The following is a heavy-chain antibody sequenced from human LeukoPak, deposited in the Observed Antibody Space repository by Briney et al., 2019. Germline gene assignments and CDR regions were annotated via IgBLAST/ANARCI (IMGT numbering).Heavy chain of an antibody. J-gene: IGHJ6*02. CDR3: ARHGDSGSYLGYYYYYGMDV. CDR1: GGSFSGYY. Sequence: SETLSLTCAVYGGSFSGYYWSWIRQPPGKGLEWIGYIYYSGSTNYNPSLKSRVTISVDTSKNQFSLKLSSVTAADTAVYYCARHGDSGSYLGYYYYYGMDVWGQGTTVTVSS. D-gene: IGHD1-26*01. V-gene: IGHV4-59*08. CDR2: IYYSGST.